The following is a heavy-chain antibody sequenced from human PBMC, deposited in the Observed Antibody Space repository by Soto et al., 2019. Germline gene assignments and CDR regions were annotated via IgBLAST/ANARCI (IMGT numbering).Heavy chain of an antibody. D-gene: IGHD6-6*01. J-gene: IGHJ6*03. Sequence: EVQLAESGGGFAQPGGSLRLSCAASGCTLSGYAMDWVRQAPGKGLENVSGISSNGVGTYYANSVQGRFTISRDNSKNTVYLQMGSLRPEDMAVYYCARRARPDFYYMDVWGKGTTVTVPS. CDR2: ISSNGVGT. V-gene: IGHV3-64*01. CDR3: ARRARPDFYYMDV. CDR1: GCTLSGYA.